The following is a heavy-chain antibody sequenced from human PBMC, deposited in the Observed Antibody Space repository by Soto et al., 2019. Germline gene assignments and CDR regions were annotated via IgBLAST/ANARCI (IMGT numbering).Heavy chain of an antibody. V-gene: IGHV3-64D*08. D-gene: IGHD2-2*01. Sequence: GGSLRLSCSPSGFTFSSYAMHWVRQAPGKGLEYVSAISSNGGSTYYADSVKGRFTISRDNSKNTLYLQMSSLRAEDTAVYYCVKVFGGYCSSTSCPPANWGQGTLVTVSS. CDR1: GFTFSSYA. J-gene: IGHJ4*02. CDR3: VKVFGGYCSSTSCPPAN. CDR2: ISSNGGST.